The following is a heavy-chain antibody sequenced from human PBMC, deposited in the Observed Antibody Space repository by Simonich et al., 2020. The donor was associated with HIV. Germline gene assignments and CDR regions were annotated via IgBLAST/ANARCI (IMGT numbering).Heavy chain of an antibody. CDR2: INHSGST. Sequence: QVQLQQWGAGLLKPSETLSLTCAVYGGSFSGYYWSWIRPPPGKGLGGIGEINHSGSTNSNPSLKRRVTISVDTSKNQFSLKLSSVTAADTAVYYCARRHPTTVTTPYFDYWGQGTLVTVSS. D-gene: IGHD4-17*01. CDR3: ARRHPTTVTTPYFDY. CDR1: GGSFSGYY. J-gene: IGHJ4*02. V-gene: IGHV4-34*01.